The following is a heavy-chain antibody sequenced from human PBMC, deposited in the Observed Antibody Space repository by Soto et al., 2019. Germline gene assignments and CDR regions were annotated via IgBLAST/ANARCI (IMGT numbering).Heavy chain of an antibody. V-gene: IGHV3-33*01. CDR2: IWYDGSNK. CDR1: GFTFSSYG. J-gene: IGHJ4*02. CDR3: ARDPLVSRITIFGVVIGPFDY. D-gene: IGHD3-3*01. Sequence: GGSLRLSCAASGFTFSSYGMHWVRQAPGKGLEWVAVIWYDGSNKYYADSVKGRFTISRDNSKNTLYLQMNSLRAEDTAVCYCARDPLVSRITIFGVVIGPFDYWGQGTLVTVSS.